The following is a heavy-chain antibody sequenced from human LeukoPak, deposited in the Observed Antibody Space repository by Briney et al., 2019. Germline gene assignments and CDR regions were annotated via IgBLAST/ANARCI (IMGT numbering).Heavy chain of an antibody. D-gene: IGHD2-15*01. CDR2: INPNTGDT. V-gene: IGHV1-2*02. Sequence: ASVKVSCKASGFTFNAYYIHWVRQAPGQGLEWMGWINPNTGDTIFAQKFQGRVAMTRDTSLSTAYMDLSRLTSDDTAVYYCARDWPGISLHFDLWGRGTLITVSS. CDR1: GFTFNAYY. J-gene: IGHJ2*01. CDR3: ARDWPGISLHFDL.